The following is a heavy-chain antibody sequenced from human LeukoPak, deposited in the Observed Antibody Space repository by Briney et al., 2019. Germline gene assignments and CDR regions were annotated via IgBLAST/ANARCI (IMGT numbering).Heavy chain of an antibody. D-gene: IGHD1-26*01. CDR3: ASRRGSYYPFDY. J-gene: IGHJ4*02. V-gene: IGHV4-30-4*08. Sequence: PSQTLSLTCTVSGGSISSGDYYWSWIRQPPGKGLEWIGYIYYSGSTYYNPSLKSRVTISVDTSKNQFSLRLSSVTAADTAVYYCASRRGSYYPFDYWGQGTLVTVSS. CDR2: IYYSGST. CDR1: GGSISSGDYY.